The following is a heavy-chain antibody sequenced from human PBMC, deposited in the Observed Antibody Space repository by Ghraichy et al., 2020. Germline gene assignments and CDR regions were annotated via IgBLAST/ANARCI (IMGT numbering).Heavy chain of an antibody. D-gene: IGHD3-22*01. CDR2: IFYRENA. CDR1: GGSISSTNYY. Sequence: ETLSLTCSVSGGSISSTNYYWGWIRQPPGEGLEWIGHIFYRENAYYNPSLKSRVTLSVDSSRNQFSLRLSSVTAADTAGYYCARLLDYYDSTGYYHFDYWGQGTLVIVAS. V-gene: IGHV4-39*01. J-gene: IGHJ4*02. CDR3: ARLLDYYDSTGYYHFDY.